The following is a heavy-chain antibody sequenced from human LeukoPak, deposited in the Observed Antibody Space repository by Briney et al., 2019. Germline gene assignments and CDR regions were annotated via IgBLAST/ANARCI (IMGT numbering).Heavy chain of an antibody. J-gene: IGHJ4*02. V-gene: IGHV3-30*04. Sequence: GGSLRLSCAASGFAFSSYAMHWVRQAPGKGLEWVAVISYDGSNKYYADSVKGRFTISRDNSKNTLYLQMNSLRAEDTAVYYCARYGDYGYYFDYWGQGTLVTVSS. CDR3: ARYGDYGYYFDY. CDR1: GFAFSSYA. CDR2: ISYDGSNK. D-gene: IGHD4-17*01.